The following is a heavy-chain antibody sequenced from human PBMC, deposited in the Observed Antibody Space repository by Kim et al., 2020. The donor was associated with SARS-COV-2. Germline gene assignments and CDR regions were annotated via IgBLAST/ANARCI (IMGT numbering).Heavy chain of an antibody. CDR2: IKSDGSDT. V-gene: IGHV3-74*01. J-gene: IGHJ5*02. CDR1: GFTFSSYW. D-gene: IGHD6-13*01. Sequence: GGSLRLSCEASGFTFSSYWMNWVRQGPGKGLVWVSRIKSDGSDTHYADSVKGRFTISRDNAKNTLHLQLNSLGVEDTAIYYCARGSFQQGFDPWGQGTLVTVSS. CDR3: ARGSFQQGFDP.